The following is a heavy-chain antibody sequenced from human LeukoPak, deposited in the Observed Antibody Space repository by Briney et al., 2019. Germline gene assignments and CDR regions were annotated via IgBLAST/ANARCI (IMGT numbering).Heavy chain of an antibody. J-gene: IGHJ3*02. V-gene: IGHV3-7*01. D-gene: IGHD1-14*01. CDR2: IKENGNEQ. Sequence: PGGSLRLSCAASGFTFSNYAMSWVRQAPGKGPEWVAHIKENGNEQYYADSVKGRFTISRDNVKQSLGLQMNSLRVEDTAVYYCARGPGDFDASDIWGQGTMVTVSS. CDR1: GFTFSNYA. CDR3: ARGPGDFDASDI.